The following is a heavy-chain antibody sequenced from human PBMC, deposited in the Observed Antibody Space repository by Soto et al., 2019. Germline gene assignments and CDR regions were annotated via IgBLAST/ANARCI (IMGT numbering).Heavy chain of an antibody. CDR1: GGSISSGGYY. CDR2: IYYSGST. V-gene: IGHV4-31*03. Sequence: QVQLQESGPGLVKPSQTLSLTCTVSGGSISSGGYYWSWIRQHPGKGLEWIGYIYYSGSTYYNPSLMSRVTISVDTSKNQFSLKLSSVTAADTAVYYCARYIVVVPAAMVDYYYYYMDVWGKGTTVTVSS. J-gene: IGHJ6*03. CDR3: ARYIVVVPAAMVDYYYYYMDV. D-gene: IGHD2-2*01.